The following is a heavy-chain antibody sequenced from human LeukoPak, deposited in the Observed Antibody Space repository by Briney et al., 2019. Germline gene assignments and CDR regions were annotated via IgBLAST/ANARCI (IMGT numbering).Heavy chain of an antibody. Sequence: ASVKVSCKASGYTFTSYDINWVRQATGQGLEWMGWMNPNSGNTGYAQKFQGRVTITRNTSISTAYMELSSLRSDDTAVYYCARGYKPGYSSGWSIFDYWGQGTLVTVSS. CDR2: MNPNSGNT. CDR1: GYTFTSYD. J-gene: IGHJ4*02. D-gene: IGHD6-19*01. CDR3: ARGYKPGYSSGWSIFDY. V-gene: IGHV1-8*03.